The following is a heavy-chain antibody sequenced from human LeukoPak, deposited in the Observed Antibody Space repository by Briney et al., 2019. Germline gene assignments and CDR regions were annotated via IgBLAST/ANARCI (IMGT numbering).Heavy chain of an antibody. CDR1: GDTVSSNSAA. D-gene: IGHD3-16*01. CDR3: ARGASRVFDY. CDR2: TYYRSKCYS. V-gene: IGHV6-1*01. J-gene: IGHJ4*02. Sequence: SQTLSLTCAISGDTVSSNSAAWNWIRQSPSRGLEWLGRTYYRSKCYSDYAESVSSRITINPDTSKNQFSLQLNSVTPEDTAVYYCARGASRVFDYWGQGTLVTVSS.